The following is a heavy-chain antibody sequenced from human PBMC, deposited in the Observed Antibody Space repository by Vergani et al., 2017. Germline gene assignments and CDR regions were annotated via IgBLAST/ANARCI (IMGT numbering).Heavy chain of an antibody. J-gene: IGHJ5*02. CDR3: ASSHRGIAAAGFDP. V-gene: IGHV1-69*01. CDR2: IIPIFGTA. D-gene: IGHD6-13*01. CDR1: GGTFSSYA. Sequence: QVQLVQSGAEVKKPGASVRVSCKASGGTFSSYAISWVRQAPGQGLEWMGGIIPIFGTANYAQKFQGRVTITADESTSTAYMELSSLRSEDTAVYYCASSHRGIAAAGFDPWGQGTLVTVSS.